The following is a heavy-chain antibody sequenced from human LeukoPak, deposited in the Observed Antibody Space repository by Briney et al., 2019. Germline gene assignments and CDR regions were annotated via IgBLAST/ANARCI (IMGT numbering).Heavy chain of an antibody. Sequence: ASVKVSCKASGYVFTGYYMHWVRQSPGQGLEWMGWINPNSGGRNYAQKFQGRVTMTRDTSISTAHMELSRLTSDDTAVYYCAKPIRESAVAGKGHFDYWGQGTLVTVS. J-gene: IGHJ4*02. CDR2: INPNSGGR. CDR3: AKPIRESAVAGKGHFDY. V-gene: IGHV1-2*02. D-gene: IGHD6-19*01. CDR1: GYVFTGYY.